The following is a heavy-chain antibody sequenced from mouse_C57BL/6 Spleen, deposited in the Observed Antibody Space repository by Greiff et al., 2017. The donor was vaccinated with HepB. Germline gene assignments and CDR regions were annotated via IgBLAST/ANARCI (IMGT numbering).Heavy chain of an antibody. CDR2: IDPSDSET. CDR3: ARGGYGWYFDV. Sequence: QVQLKESGAELVRPGSSVKLSCKASGYTFTSYWMHWVKQRPIQGLEWIGNIDPSDSETHYNQKFKDKATLTVDKSSSTAYMQLSSLTSEDSAVYYCARGGYGWYFDVWGTGTTVTVSS. J-gene: IGHJ1*03. V-gene: IGHV1-52*01. CDR1: GYTFTSYW. D-gene: IGHD3-1*01.